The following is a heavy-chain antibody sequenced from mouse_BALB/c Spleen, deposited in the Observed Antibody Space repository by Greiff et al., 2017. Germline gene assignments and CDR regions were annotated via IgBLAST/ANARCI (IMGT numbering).Heavy chain of an antibody. V-gene: IGHV5-17*02. CDR3: AREGFITRVGRFAD. CDR1: GSTFSSFG. CDR2: ISSGSSTI. Sequence: QRVEPGGGLVQPGGSRKLPCAAPGSTFSSFGMPWVRPAPEKGLEWVAYISSGSSTIYYADTVKGRFPISRDNPKNTLFLQMTILRSEDRAMYYCAREGFITRVGRFADWGQGTLVTGSA. D-gene: IGHD1-2*01. J-gene: IGHJ3*01.